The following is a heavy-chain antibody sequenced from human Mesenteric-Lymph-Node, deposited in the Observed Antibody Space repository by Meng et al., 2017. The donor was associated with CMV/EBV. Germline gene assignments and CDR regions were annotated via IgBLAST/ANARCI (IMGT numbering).Heavy chain of an antibody. CDR1: YW. D-gene: IGHD3-3*01. Sequence: YWMHWVRQAPGKGLVWVSRINSDGSSTSYADSVKGRFTISRDNAKNTLYLQMNSLRAEDTAVYYCARDISFPYDFWTRGYYYYGMDVWGQGTMVTVSS. CDR2: INSDGSST. V-gene: IGHV3-74*01. CDR3: ARDISFPYDFWTRGYYYYGMDV. J-gene: IGHJ6*02.